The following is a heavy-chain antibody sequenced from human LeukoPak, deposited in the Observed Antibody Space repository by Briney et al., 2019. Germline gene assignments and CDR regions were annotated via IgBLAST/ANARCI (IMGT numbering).Heavy chain of an antibody. J-gene: IGHJ6*03. CDR3: AGSPDYDFWSGWGYYYYYYMDV. Sequence: GGSLRLSCAASGFTFDDYGMSWVRQAPGKGLEWVSGINWNGGSTGYADSVKGRFTISRDNAKHSLYLQMNSLRAEDTAVYYCAGSPDYDFWSGWGYYYYYYMDVWGKGTTVTVSS. V-gene: IGHV3-20*04. D-gene: IGHD3-3*01. CDR2: INWNGGST. CDR1: GFTFDDYG.